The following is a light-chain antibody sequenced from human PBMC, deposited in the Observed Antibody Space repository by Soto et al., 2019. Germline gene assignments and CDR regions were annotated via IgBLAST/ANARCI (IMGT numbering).Light chain of an antibody. V-gene: IGKV3-15*01. CDR2: DAS. Sequence: ETLMTLSRAPLSVSPGERTTLSCRARQGIGSTLAWYQQKPGQTPKLLIYDASTRATGVPARFSGGGSGTEFTLTINSLQSEDFAVYYCQHYNRWPLSFGRGTIVEIK. CDR1: QGIGST. CDR3: QHYNRWPLS. J-gene: IGKJ4*01.